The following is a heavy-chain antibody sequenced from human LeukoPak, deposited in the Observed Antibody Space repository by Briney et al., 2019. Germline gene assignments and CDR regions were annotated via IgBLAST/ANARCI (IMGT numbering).Heavy chain of an antibody. CDR3: AIDLCSGGSCYSRHFDY. CDR1: GFTFSSHW. CDR2: IKEEGSER. V-gene: IGHV3-7*03. Sequence: GGSLRLSCAAYGFTFSSHWMSWVRQAPGTGLEWVATIKEEGSERYYVDSVKGRVTISRDNAKSSLYLQMISLRAEDTAVYYCAIDLCSGGSCYSRHFDYWGQGTLVTVSS. J-gene: IGHJ4*02. D-gene: IGHD2-15*01.